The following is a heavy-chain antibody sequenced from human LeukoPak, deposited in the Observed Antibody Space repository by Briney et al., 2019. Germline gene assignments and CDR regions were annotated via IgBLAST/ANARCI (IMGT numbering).Heavy chain of an antibody. CDR2: INPNSGGT. V-gene: IGHV1-2*06. CDR1: GYTFTGYS. J-gene: IGHJ5*02. D-gene: IGHD6-13*01. Sequence: GASVKVSCMASGYTFTGYSMHWVRQAPGQGLEWMGRINPNSGGTNYAQKFKGRVTMTRDTSISTAYMELSSLRSDDTAVYYCARDRLAAGGSGAWGQGTLVTVSS. CDR3: ARDRLAAGGSGA.